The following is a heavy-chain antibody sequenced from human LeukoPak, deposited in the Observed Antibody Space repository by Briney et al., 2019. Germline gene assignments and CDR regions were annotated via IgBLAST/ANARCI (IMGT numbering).Heavy chain of an antibody. J-gene: IGHJ5*02. D-gene: IGHD1-26*01. CDR1: GVSISSYY. V-gene: IGHV4-59*01. Sequence: PSETLSLTCTVSGVSISSYYWSWIRQPPGKGLEWVGYIYYSGSTDYSPSLKSRVTISVDTSKNQFSLKLSSVPAADTAVYYCARGVIVGATTSWFDPWGQGTLVTVSS. CDR2: IYYSGST. CDR3: ARGVIVGATTSWFDP.